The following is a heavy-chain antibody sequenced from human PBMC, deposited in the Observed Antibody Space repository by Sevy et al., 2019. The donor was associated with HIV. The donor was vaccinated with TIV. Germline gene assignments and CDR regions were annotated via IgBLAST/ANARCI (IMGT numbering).Heavy chain of an antibody. CDR3: ARATGMAVAGTGRYFDF. J-gene: IGHJ4*01. V-gene: IGHV1-18*04. D-gene: IGHD6-19*01. CDR1: GYKVEMYG. CDR2: ISTYNGNT. Sequence: ASVKVSCKISGYKVEMYGIAWVRQAPGQGLEWMGWISTYNGNTNYAQNFQGRVTMTTDTSTSVVYMELGGLRPDDTAVYYCARATGMAVAGTGRYFDFWGQGTLVTVSS.